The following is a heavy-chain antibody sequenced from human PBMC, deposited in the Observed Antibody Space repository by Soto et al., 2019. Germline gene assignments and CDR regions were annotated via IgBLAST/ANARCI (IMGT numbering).Heavy chain of an antibody. CDR3: AKDRVGGTFYTPLGF. J-gene: IGHJ4*02. V-gene: IGHV3-30*18. Sequence: LRLSCQASGFNFDNYGMHWVRQAPGKGLEWVAVITYDGSFQYYADSVKGRFTISRDNSKNTLSLHLNALKPEDTAVYHCAKDRVGGTFYTPLGFWGQGTLVTVSS. CDR2: ITYDGSFQ. CDR1: GFNFDNYG. D-gene: IGHD1-7*01.